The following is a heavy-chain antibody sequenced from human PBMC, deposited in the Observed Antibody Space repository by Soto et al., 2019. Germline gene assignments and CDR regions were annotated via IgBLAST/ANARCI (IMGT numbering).Heavy chain of an antibody. CDR2: INHSGST. V-gene: IGHV4-34*01. CDR1: GGSFSGYY. J-gene: IGHJ5*02. CDR3: ARGTKYYDFWSGYSRWFDP. D-gene: IGHD3-3*01. Sequence: TLSLTCAVYGGSFSGYYWSWIRQPPGKGLEWIGEINHSGSTNYNLSLKSRVTISVDTSKNQFSLKLSSVTAADTAVYYCARGTKYYDFWSGYSRWFDPWGQGTLVTVSS.